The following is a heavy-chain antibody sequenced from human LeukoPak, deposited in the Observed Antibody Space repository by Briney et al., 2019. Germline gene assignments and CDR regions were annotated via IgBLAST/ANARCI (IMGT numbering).Heavy chain of an antibody. D-gene: IGHD6-19*01. CDR1: GGSFSGYY. CDR2: INHSGST. CDR3: ARNKQQWLVKGNYFDY. J-gene: IGHJ4*02. Sequence: PSETLSLTCAVYGGSFSGYYWSWIRQPPGKGLEWIGEINHSGSTNYNPSLKSRVTISVDTSKNQFSLKLSSVTAADTAVYYCARNKQQWLVKGNYFDYWGQGTLVTVSS. V-gene: IGHV4-34*01.